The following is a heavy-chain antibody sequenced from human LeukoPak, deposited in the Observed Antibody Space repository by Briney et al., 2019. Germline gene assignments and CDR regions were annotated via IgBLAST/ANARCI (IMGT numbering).Heavy chain of an antibody. CDR2: IIPIFGTA. J-gene: IGHJ4*02. CDR3: ARDRGSYGSGSYPLDY. V-gene: IGHV1-69*13. Sequence: SVKVSCKASGGTFSSYAISWVRLAPGQGLEWMGGIIPIFGTANYAQRFQGRVTITADESTSTAYMELSSLRSEDTAVYYCARDRGSYGSGSYPLDYWGQGTLVTVSS. CDR1: GGTFSSYA. D-gene: IGHD3-10*01.